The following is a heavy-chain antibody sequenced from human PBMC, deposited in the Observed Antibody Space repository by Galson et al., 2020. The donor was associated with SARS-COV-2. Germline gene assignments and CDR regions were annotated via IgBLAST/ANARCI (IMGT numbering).Heavy chain of an antibody. V-gene: IGHV1-18*01. J-gene: IGHJ4*02. CDR2: ISAYNGNT. CDR3: ARDLRYYGSGSYWGY. CDR1: GYTFTSYG. D-gene: IGHD3-10*01. Sequence: ASVKVSCKASGYTFTSYGISWVRQAPGQGLEWMGWISAYNGNTNYAQKLQGRVTMTTDTSTSTAYMELRSLRSDDTAVYYCARDLRYYGSGSYWGYWGQGTLVTVSS.